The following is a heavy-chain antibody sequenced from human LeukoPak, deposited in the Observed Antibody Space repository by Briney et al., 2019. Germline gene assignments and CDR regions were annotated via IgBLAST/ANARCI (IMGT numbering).Heavy chain of an antibody. V-gene: IGHV3-30*02. Sequence: GGSLRLSCAASGFSLSSFGMHWVRQAPGKGLEWVTSIRYDGSRKHYTDSVKGRFTISRDNSKNTLYLQMNSLRGEDTAVYYCAKDYGDFGDSSSYLDHWGQGTLVTVSS. D-gene: IGHD4-17*01. CDR1: GFSLSSFG. CDR2: IRYDGSRK. J-gene: IGHJ4*02. CDR3: AKDYGDFGDSSSYLDH.